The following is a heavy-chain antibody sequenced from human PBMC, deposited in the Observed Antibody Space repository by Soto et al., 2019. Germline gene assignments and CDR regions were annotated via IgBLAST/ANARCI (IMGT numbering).Heavy chain of an antibody. CDR2: INPNSGGT. D-gene: IGHD2-2*01. V-gene: IGHV1-2*04. J-gene: IGHJ4*02. CDR3: ARAGDIVVVPAAMPLGY. Sequence: QVQLVQSGAEVKKPGASVKVSCKASGYTFTGYYMHWVRQSPGQGLEWMGWINPNSGGTNYAQKFQGCVTMTRDTSISTAYMELSRLRSDDTAVYYCARAGDIVVVPAAMPLGYWGQGTLVTVSS. CDR1: GYTFTGYY.